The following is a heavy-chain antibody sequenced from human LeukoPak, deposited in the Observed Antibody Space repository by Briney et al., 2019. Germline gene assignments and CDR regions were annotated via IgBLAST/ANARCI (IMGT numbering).Heavy chain of an antibody. CDR2: IYHSGST. CDR3: ARSTTVVTPYNY. Sequence: SETLSLTCTVSGGSISSYYWSWIRQPPGKGLEWIGYIYHSGSTNYNPSLKSRVTISVDTSKNQFSLKLSSVTAADTAVYYCARSTTVVTPYNYWGQGTLVTVSS. CDR1: GGSISSYY. D-gene: IGHD4-23*01. J-gene: IGHJ4*02. V-gene: IGHV4-59*01.